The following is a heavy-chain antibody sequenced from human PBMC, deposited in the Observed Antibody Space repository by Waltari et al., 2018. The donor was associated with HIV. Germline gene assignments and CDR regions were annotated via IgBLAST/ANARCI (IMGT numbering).Heavy chain of an antibody. CDR2: MNPNSGGT. D-gene: IGHD5-12*01. J-gene: IGHJ4*02. Sequence: QVQMVQSGAEVKKPGASVKVSCKVSGYAFTAFYMHWVRQAPGQGLEWMGWMNPNSGGTKPAQKFQGRVTMTRDTSISTAYMELTGLQSDDTAIYYCARVLRYSNYDSNLLYWGQGTLVTVSS. V-gene: IGHV1-2*02. CDR1: GYAFTAFY. CDR3: ARVLRYSNYDSNLLY.